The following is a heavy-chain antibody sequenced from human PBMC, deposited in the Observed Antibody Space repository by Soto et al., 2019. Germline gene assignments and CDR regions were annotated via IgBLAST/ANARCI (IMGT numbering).Heavy chain of an antibody. CDR1: GFTFSSYG. CDR3: AKAPQGSSWYDFDY. D-gene: IGHD6-13*01. Sequence: PGGSLRLSCAASGFTFSSYGMHWVRQAPGKGLEWVAVISYDGSNKYYADSVKGRFTISRDNSKNTLYLQMNSLRAEDTAVYYCAKAPQGSSWYDFDYWGQGTLVTVSS. V-gene: IGHV3-30*18. CDR2: ISYDGSNK. J-gene: IGHJ4*02.